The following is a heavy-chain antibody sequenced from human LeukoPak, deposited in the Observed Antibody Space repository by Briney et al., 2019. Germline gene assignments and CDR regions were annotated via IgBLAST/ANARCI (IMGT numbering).Heavy chain of an antibody. Sequence: GGSLRLSCAASGFTFSSYAMSWVRQAPGKGLEWVSAISGSGGSTYYADSVKGRFTISRDNSKNTLYLQMNSLRAEDTAVYYCVKGGLIAVAGFYWGQGTMVTVSS. D-gene: IGHD6-19*01. J-gene: IGHJ3*01. CDR2: ISGSGGST. CDR1: GFTFSSYA. CDR3: VKGGLIAVAGFY. V-gene: IGHV3-23*01.